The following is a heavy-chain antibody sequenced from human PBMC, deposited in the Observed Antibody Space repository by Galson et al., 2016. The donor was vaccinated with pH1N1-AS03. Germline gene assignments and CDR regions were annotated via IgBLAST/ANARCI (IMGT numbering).Heavy chain of an antibody. V-gene: IGHV3-7*01. J-gene: IGHJ4*02. Sequence: SLRLSCAASGFTFSTYCMSWVRQAPGKGLEWVANIKQDGSEKFYVDSLKGRFTISRDNAKNSLYLQMSSLRAEDTAIYYCARGAPGDHLLSPLWNWRQGTLVTVSS. CDR3: ARGAPGDHLLSPLWN. CDR2: IKQDGSEK. D-gene: IGHD2-2*01. CDR1: GFTFSTYC.